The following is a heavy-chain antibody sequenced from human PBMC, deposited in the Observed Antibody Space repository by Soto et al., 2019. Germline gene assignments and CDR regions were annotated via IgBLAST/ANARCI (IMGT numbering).Heavy chain of an antibody. CDR3: ARGHLGITTTGTWYDFDY. CDR2: IYYIGRT. D-gene: IGHD2-15*01. V-gene: IGHV4-59*01. Sequence: QVQLQESGPRLVKPSETLSLTCTVSGDSISSYYWTWIRQPPGKGLEYIGYIYYIGRTYYNPSLKSRVTISVDTSKNQFSLKLSSVTAADTAVYYCARGHLGITTTGTWYDFDYWGQGTLVTVSS. J-gene: IGHJ4*02. CDR1: GDSISSYY.